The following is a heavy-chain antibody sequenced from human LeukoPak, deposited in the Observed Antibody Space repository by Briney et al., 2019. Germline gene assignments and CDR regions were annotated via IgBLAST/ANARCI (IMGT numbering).Heavy chain of an antibody. CDR2: ICYSGST. Sequence: SETLSLTCTVSGVSISSGGYYWSWIRQHPGKGLEWIGNICYSGSTYYNPSLKSRVTISIDTSKNQFSLKLSSVTAADTAVYYCARKGYSYGSSFDYWGQGTLVTVSS. V-gene: IGHV4-31*03. D-gene: IGHD5-18*01. J-gene: IGHJ4*02. CDR3: ARKGYSYGSSFDY. CDR1: GVSISSGGYY.